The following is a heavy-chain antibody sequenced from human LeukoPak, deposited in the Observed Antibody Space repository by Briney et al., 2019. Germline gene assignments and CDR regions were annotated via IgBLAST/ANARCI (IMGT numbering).Heavy chain of an antibody. Sequence: AGASLRLSCAASGFTFSNYAMSWVRQAPGKGLERVSAITGSGGNTYYADSVKGRFTISRDNSKNTVFLQMNSLRAEDTAVYYCAKWGDYDVLTGYYVSDYWGQGTLVTVSS. V-gene: IGHV3-23*01. CDR2: ITGSGGNT. CDR3: AKWGDYDVLTGYYVSDY. J-gene: IGHJ4*02. D-gene: IGHD3-9*01. CDR1: GFTFSNYA.